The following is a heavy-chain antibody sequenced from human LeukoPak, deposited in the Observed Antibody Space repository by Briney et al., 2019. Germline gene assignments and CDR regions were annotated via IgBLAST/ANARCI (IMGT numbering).Heavy chain of an antibody. D-gene: IGHD4-17*01. CDR1: GFTFSSYA. CDR3: AKNLESYGDSSTDY. Sequence: GGSLRLSCAASGFTFSSYAMTWVRQAPGKGLEWVSAISGGGAGPYYADSVKGRFTISRDNSKNTLYLQMNSLRAGDTALYYCAKNLESYGDSSTDYWGQGTLVTVSS. J-gene: IGHJ4*02. V-gene: IGHV3-23*01. CDR2: ISGGGAGP.